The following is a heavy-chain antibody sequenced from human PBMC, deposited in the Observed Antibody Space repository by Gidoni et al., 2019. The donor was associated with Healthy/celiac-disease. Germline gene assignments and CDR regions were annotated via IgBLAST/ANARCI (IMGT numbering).Heavy chain of an antibody. J-gene: IGHJ4*02. V-gene: IGHV4-34*01. CDR1: GGSFSVYY. CDR2: IKHSGST. CDR3: AREFHGSPTLD. D-gene: IGHD3-16*01. Sequence: QVQLQQWGAGLLKPSETLSLTCAVYGGSFSVYYWSWIRQPPGKGLEWIGEIKHSGSTNYNPSLKSRVTISVDTAKNQFSLKLSSVTAADTAVYYCAREFHGSPTLDWGQGTLVTVSS.